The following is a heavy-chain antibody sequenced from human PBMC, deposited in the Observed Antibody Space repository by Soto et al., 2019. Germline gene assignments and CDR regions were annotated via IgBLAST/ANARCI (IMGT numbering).Heavy chain of an antibody. V-gene: IGHV1-24*01. Sequence: ASVKVACKVSGYTLTELSMHWVRQAPGKGLEWMGGFDPEDGETIYAQKFQGRVTITRDTSASTAYMFLSSLRSEDTAVYYCARDQGIPYCGGDCYSDWYLEPCGSDTLVT. D-gene: IGHD2-21*01. CDR3: ARDQGIPYCGGDCYSDWYLEP. CDR1: GYTLTELS. CDR2: FDPEDGET. J-gene: IGHJ2*01.